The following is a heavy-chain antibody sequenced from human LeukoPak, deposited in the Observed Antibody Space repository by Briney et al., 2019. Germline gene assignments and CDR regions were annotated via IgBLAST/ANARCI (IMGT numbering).Heavy chain of an antibody. V-gene: IGHV3-23*01. Sequence: GGSLRLSCVVSGITLSNYAMSWVRQAPGKGLEWVSGISGSAGGTNYADSVKGRFTISRDNSMNTMYLQMNSLRAEDTAVYFCAKRGIVVRGLLIIGFHKEAYYFDSWGQGILVTVSS. CDR2: ISGSAGGT. CDR1: GITLSNYA. CDR3: AKRGIVVRGLLIIGFHKEAYYFDS. J-gene: IGHJ4*02. D-gene: IGHD3-10*01.